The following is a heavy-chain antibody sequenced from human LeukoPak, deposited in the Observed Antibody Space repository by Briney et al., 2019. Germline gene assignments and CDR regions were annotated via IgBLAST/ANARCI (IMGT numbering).Heavy chain of an antibody. CDR1: GFTFDDYA. CDR3: ARVGYSSSWYSPYYFDY. CDR2: INSDGSST. V-gene: IGHV3-74*01. D-gene: IGHD6-13*01. Sequence: PGGSLRLSCAASGFTFDDYAMHWVRQAPGKGLVWVSGINSDGSSTSYADSVKGRFTISRDNAKNTLYLQMNSLRAEDTAVYYCARVGYSSSWYSPYYFDYWGQGTLVTVSS. J-gene: IGHJ4*02.